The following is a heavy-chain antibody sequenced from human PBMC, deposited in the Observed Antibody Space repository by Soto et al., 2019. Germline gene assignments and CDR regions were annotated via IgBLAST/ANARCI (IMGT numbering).Heavy chain of an antibody. D-gene: IGHD1-26*01. CDR3: ARPVGLTTGYYFDY. CDR1: GFTFRTYA. V-gene: IGHV3-30*03. Sequence: QVQLVESGGGVVQPGGSLRLSCAASGFTFRTYAMHWGRQAPGKGLEWVAVLSYDGSNEYFADSVKGRFTISRDNSKNTLYPQMSSLRAEDTAVYYCARPVGLTTGYYFDYWGQATLVTVSS. J-gene: IGHJ4*02. CDR2: LSYDGSNE.